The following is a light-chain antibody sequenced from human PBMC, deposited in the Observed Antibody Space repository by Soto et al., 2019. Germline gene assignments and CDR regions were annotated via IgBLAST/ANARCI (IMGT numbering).Light chain of an antibody. CDR1: SSDVGGYNY. CDR2: DVS. V-gene: IGLV2-11*01. CDR3: CSYAGSYTFYV. Sequence: QSVLTXPRSVSGSPGQSVTISCTGTSSDVGGYNYVSWYQQHPGKAPKLMIYDVSKRPSGVPDRFSGSKSGNTASLTISGLQAEDEADYYCCSYAGSYTFYVFGTGTKVTVL. J-gene: IGLJ1*01.